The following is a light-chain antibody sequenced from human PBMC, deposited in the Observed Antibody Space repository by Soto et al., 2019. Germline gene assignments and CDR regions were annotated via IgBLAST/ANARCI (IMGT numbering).Light chain of an antibody. CDR1: QGISSY. CDR3: QQLNSYPYSA. V-gene: IGKV1-9*01. J-gene: IGKJ3*01. CDR2: AAS. Sequence: DIQLTQSPSFLSASVGDRVTITCRASQGISSYLAWYQQKPGKAPKLLIYAASTLQSGVPSRFSGSGSGTEFTLTIRSLQPEDFATYYCQQLNSYPYSAFGPGTKVDIK.